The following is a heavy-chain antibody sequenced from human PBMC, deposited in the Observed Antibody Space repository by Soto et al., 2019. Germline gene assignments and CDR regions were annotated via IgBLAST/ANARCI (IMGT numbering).Heavy chain of an antibody. CDR3: ARATRGLIDY. CDR1: GFSVSSNY. Sequence: ESGGGLIQPGGSLRLSCAASGFSVSSNYMSWVRQAPGKGLEWVSVIYSGSTTYYPDSVKGRFTISRDSSKNTLYLQMNSLRAEDTAMYYCARATRGLIDYCGQGTLVTVSS. V-gene: IGHV3-53*01. CDR2: IYSGSTT. J-gene: IGHJ4*02.